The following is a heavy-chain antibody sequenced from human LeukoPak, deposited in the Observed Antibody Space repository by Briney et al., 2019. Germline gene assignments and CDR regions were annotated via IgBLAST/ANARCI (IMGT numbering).Heavy chain of an antibody. CDR2: IYHSGST. V-gene: IGHV4-34*01. D-gene: IGHD1-26*01. Sequence: SETLSLTCAVYGGSFSGYYWSWIRQPPGKGLEWIGEIYHSGSTNYNPSLKSRVTISVDKSKNQFSLKLSSVTAADTAVYYCARDPAVGATTTRFDYWGQGTLVTVSS. CDR3: ARDPAVGATTTRFDY. J-gene: IGHJ4*02. CDR1: GGSFSGYY.